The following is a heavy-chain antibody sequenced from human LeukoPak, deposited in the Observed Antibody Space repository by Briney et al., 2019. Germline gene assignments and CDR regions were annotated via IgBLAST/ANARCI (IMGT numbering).Heavy chain of an antibody. CDR2: LYSDGNT. J-gene: IGHJ4*02. Sequence: GGSLRLSCVVSGFTVITNDMTWVRQAPGKGLEWVSVLYSDGNTKYADSVQGRFTISRDNSKNTLYLEMNSLSPDDAAVYYCARGVEPLAANTLAYWGQGTLVTVSP. V-gene: IGHV3-53*01. CDR3: ARGVEPLAANTLAY. D-gene: IGHD1-14*01. CDR1: GFTVITND.